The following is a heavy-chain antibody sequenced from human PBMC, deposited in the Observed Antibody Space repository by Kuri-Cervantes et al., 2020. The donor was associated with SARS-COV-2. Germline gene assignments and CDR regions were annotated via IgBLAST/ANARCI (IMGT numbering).Heavy chain of an antibody. CDR3: AREGYCSGGSCFDY. CDR1: GGSISSYY. J-gene: IGHJ4*02. D-gene: IGHD2-15*01. CDR2: IYYSGST. V-gene: IGHV4-59*01. Sequence: SETLSLTCTVPGGSISSYYWSWIRQPPGKGLEWIGYIYYSGSTNYNPSLKSRVTISVDTSKNQFSLKLSSVTAADTAVYYCAREGYCSGGSCFDYWGQGTLVTVSS.